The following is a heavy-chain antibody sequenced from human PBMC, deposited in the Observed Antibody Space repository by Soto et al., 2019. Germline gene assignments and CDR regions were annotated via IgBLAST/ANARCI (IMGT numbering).Heavy chain of an antibody. J-gene: IGHJ6*02. V-gene: IGHV1-2*02. CDR1: GYTFTGYY. D-gene: IGHD3-10*01. Sequence: ASVKVSCKASGYTFTGYYMHWVRQAPGQGLEWMGWISPNSGGTNYAQKFQGRVSMTRDTSISTANMELSRLRSDDTAVYYCARVATNYGSGSYRSYGMDVWGQGTTVTVSS. CDR2: ISPNSGGT. CDR3: ARVATNYGSGSYRSYGMDV.